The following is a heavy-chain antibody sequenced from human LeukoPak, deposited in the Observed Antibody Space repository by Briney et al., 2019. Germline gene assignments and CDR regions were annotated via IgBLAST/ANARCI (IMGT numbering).Heavy chain of an antibody. J-gene: IGHJ4*02. CDR1: GGSISSYY. Sequence: KASETLSLTCTVSGGSISSYYWSWIRQPPGKGLEWIGYIYYSGSTNYNPSLKSRVTISVDTSKNQFSLKLSSVTAADTAVYYCARGYITMVRGVSNFDYWGQGTLVTVSS. V-gene: IGHV4-59*01. D-gene: IGHD3-10*01. CDR3: ARGYITMVRGVSNFDY. CDR2: IYYSGST.